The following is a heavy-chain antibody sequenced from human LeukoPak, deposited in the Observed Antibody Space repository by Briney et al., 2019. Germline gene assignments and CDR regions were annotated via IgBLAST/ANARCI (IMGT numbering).Heavy chain of an antibody. J-gene: IGHJ4*02. CDR2: INWNGGST. V-gene: IGHV3-20*04. CDR3: AKNSVGGSYYPIDY. CDR1: GFTFDDYG. Sequence: GGSLRLSCAASGFTFDDYGMSWVRHAPGKGLEWVFGINWNGGSTSYADSVKGRFTISRDNSKNTLYLQMNSLRDEDTAIYSCAKNSVGGSYYPIDYWGQGTLVTVSS. D-gene: IGHD1-26*01.